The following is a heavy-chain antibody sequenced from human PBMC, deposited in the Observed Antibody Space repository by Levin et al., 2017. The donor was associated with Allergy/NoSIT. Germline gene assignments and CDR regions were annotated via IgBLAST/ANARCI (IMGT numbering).Heavy chain of an antibody. CDR2: ISDDGSNN. Sequence: GESLKISCAASGFTFSSYGMNWVRQAPGKGLEWVAFISDDGSNNYFLESVKGRFTISRDNSKNMLYLQMNSLRPDDTAVYYCAKQRIFGLWSNYDMDVWGQGTTVTVSS. V-gene: IGHV3-30*18. CDR1: GFTFSSYG. J-gene: IGHJ6*02. CDR3: AKQRIFGLWSNYDMDV. D-gene: IGHD3-10*01.